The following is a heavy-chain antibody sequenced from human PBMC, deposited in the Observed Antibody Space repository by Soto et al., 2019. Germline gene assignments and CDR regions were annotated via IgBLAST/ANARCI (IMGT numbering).Heavy chain of an antibody. CDR2: ISTTGSTI. D-gene: IGHD6-19*01. CDR1: GFTFGDYY. Sequence: VGSLRLSCAASGFTFGDYYMSWIRQAPGKGLEWISYISTTGSTIYYADSVKGRFTISRDNARNSLYLQMNSLSAEDTAVYYCARVYAHSESSGFGYYWGQGTRVTVSS. CDR3: ARVYAHSESSGFGYY. J-gene: IGHJ4*02. V-gene: IGHV3-11*01.